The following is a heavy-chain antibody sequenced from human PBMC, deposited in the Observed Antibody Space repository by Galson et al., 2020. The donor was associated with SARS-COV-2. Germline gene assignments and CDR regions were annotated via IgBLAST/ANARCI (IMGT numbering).Heavy chain of an antibody. CDR2: IYYSGST. CDR1: GGSISSSSYY. J-gene: IGHJ5*02. D-gene: IGHD3-22*01. V-gene: IGHV4-39*01. Sequence: ETSETLSLTCTVSGGSISSSSYYWGWNRQPPGMGLEWIGSIYYSGSTYYNPSLKGRVTISVDTSKNQFPLKLSSVTAADAAVYYCASQYYDDEGWFDPWGQGTLVTVSS. CDR3: ASQYYDDEGWFDP.